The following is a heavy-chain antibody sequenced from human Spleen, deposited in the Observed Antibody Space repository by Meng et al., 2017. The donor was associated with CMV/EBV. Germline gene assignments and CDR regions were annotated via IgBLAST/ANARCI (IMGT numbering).Heavy chain of an antibody. CDR2: IGTAGDT. CDR1: GFTFSSYD. J-gene: IGHJ4*02. CDR3: AKGSVVVVIATPFDY. Sequence: GESLKISCAACGFTFSSYDMHWVRQATGKGLEWVSAIGTAGDTYYPGSVKGQFTISRDNSKNTLYLQMNSLRAEDTAVYYCAKGSVVVVIATPFDYWGQGTLVTVSS. D-gene: IGHD2-21*01. V-gene: IGHV3-13*03.